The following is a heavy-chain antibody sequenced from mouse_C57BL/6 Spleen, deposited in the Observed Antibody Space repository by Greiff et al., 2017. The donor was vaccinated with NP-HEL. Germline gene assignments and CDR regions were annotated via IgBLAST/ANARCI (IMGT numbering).Heavy chain of an antibody. CDR3: ARGTAWN. V-gene: IGHV1-26*01. Sequence: EVQLQQSGPELVKPGASVKISCKASGYTFTDYYMNWVKQSHGKSLEWIGDINPNNGGTSYNQKFKGKATLTVDKSSSTAYMELRSLTSEDSAVYYCARGTAWNWGQGTLVTVSA. J-gene: IGHJ3*01. D-gene: IGHD3-3*01. CDR1: GYTFTDYY. CDR2: INPNNGGT.